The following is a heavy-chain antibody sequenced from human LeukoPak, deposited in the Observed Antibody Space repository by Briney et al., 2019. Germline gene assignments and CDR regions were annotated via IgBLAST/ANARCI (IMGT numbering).Heavy chain of an antibody. D-gene: IGHD1-26*01. V-gene: IGHV4-59*13. Sequence: SETLSLACTVSGGSISSFCWSWIRQPPGKGLEWIGYMYYGGSPNYNPSLKSRVITSLDTSKNQFSLKLNSVTTADTAVYYCVTGRYSYGWYDHWGQGILVSVSS. CDR3: VTGRYSYGWYDH. J-gene: IGHJ5*02. CDR1: GGSISSFC. CDR2: MYYGGSP.